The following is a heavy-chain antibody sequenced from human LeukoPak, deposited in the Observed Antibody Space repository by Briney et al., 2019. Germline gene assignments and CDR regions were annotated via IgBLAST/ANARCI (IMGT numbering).Heavy chain of an antibody. V-gene: IGHV3-7*02. CDR3: AKVGWVLRYAFDI. Sequence: PGGSLRLSCEASGFTISSYWMTWVRQAPGKGLEWVANIKQDGSEKYYVDSVKGRFTISRDNAKNSLYLQMNSLRAEDTAVYYCAKVGWVLRYAFDIWGQGTMVTVSS. J-gene: IGHJ3*02. CDR1: GFTISSYW. D-gene: IGHD1-26*01. CDR2: IKQDGSEK.